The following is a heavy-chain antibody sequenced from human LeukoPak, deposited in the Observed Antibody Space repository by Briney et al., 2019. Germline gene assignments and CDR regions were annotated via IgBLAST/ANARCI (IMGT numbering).Heavy chain of an antibody. Sequence: SVKVSCKASGGTFSSYAISWVRQAPGQGLEWMGGIIPIFGTANYAQKFQGRVTITADESTSTAYMELSSLRSEDTAVYYCARVPGIAVAGPSGYWFDPWGQGTLVTVSS. V-gene: IGHV1-69*13. CDR1: GGTFSSYA. CDR3: ARVPGIAVAGPSGYWFDP. D-gene: IGHD6-19*01. CDR2: IIPIFGTA. J-gene: IGHJ5*02.